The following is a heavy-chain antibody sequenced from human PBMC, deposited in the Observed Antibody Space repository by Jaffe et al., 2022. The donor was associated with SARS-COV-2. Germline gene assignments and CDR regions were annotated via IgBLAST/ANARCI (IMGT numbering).Heavy chain of an antibody. Sequence: EVELVESGGDLVKPGGSLRLACVGSGFTFSNAWMSWVRQAPGKGLEWVGRIKSKANGETIDYAAPVKGRFTISRDDSRNTVYLQMNRLKIEDTGIYHCITGWYFDLWGRGTLVTVSS. CDR3: ITGWYFDL. J-gene: IGHJ2*01. CDR1: GFTFSNAW. CDR2: IKSKANGETI. V-gene: IGHV3-15*01.